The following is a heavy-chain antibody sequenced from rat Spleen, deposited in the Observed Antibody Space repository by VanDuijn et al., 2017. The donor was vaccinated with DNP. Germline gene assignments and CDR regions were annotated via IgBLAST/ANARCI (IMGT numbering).Heavy chain of an antibody. CDR2: ISTGGSNT. CDR3: ARRGYSEYYFDY. Sequence: EVQLVESGGGLVRPGGSMKLSCIASGFTFSDHYMAWVRQAPTKGLEWVAAISTGGSNTYYRDFVKGRFTISRDNAKNTQYLQMDSLRSEDTATYYCARRGYSEYYFDYWGQGVMVTVSS. D-gene: IGHD1-1*01. V-gene: IGHV5-25*01. J-gene: IGHJ2*01. CDR1: GFTFSDHY.